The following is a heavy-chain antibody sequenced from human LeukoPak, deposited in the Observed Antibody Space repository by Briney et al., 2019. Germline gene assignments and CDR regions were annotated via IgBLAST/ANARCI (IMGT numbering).Heavy chain of an antibody. CDR1: GGSFSGYS. CDR3: ARGVVYDVALFDY. CDR2: IYHSGST. J-gene: IGHJ4*02. D-gene: IGHD3-10*02. V-gene: IGHV4-30-2*01. Sequence: SETLSLTCAVYGGSFSGYSWSWIRQPPGKGLEWIGYIYHSGSTYYNPSLKSRVTISVDRSKNQFSLKLSSVTAADTAVYYCARGVVYDVALFDYWGQGTLVTVSS.